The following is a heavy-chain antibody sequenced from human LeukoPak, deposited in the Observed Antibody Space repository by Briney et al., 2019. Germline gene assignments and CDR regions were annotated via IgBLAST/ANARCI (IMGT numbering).Heavy chain of an antibody. CDR2: IDKKDKGYATAT. CDR3: ARGGESVGIFDF. D-gene: IGHD2-21*01. Sequence: GGSLKLSCAASGFTFSGSAIHWVRQSSGKGLEWVGQIDKKDKGYATATAYAASVKGRFTISRDNAKNTLYLQMNSLRAEDTAVYYCARGGESVGIFDFWGQGTLVTVSS. CDR1: GFTFSGSA. J-gene: IGHJ4*02. V-gene: IGHV3-73*01.